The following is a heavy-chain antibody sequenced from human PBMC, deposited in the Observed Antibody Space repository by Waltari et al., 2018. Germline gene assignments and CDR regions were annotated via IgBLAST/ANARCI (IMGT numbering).Heavy chain of an antibody. D-gene: IGHD2-15*01. CDR3: ARVNGGGYFFGGTYYDESNWFDP. Sequence: QVQLVQSGAEVKKPGASVKVSCKASGYTFTGYYIYWVRQAPGQGLEWMGRINPNRGGTNYAQKFKGRITLTRDTSISTAYMELSSLTSDDTAMYYCARVNGGGYFFGGTYYDESNWFDPWGQGTLVTVSS. CDR2: INPNRGGT. CDR1: GYTFTGYY. V-gene: IGHV1-2*06. J-gene: IGHJ5*02.